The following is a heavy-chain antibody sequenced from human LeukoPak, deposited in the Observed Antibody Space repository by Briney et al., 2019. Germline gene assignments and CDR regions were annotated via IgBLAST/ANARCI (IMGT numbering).Heavy chain of an antibody. D-gene: IGHD1-26*01. CDR1: GYTYTSYG. CDR3: ASSGSYLGYFDY. Sequence: ASVRVSCKASGYTYTSYGISWVRQAPGQGLEWMGWISAYNGNTNYAQKLQGRVTMTTDTSTSTAYMELRSLRSDDTAVYYCASSGSYLGYFDYWGQGTLVTVSS. CDR2: ISAYNGNT. V-gene: IGHV1-18*01. J-gene: IGHJ4*02.